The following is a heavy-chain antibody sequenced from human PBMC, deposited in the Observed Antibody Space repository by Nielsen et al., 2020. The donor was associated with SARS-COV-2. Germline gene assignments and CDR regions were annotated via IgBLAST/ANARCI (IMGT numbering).Heavy chain of an antibody. V-gene: IGHV1-2*06. CDR1: GYTFTGHY. CDR2: INPNNGGT. Sequence: ASVKVSCKASGYTFTGHYMHWVRQAPGQGLEWVGRINPNNGGTSNARSFEGRVTMTRATSISTAYMELTSLTSDDTAVYYCARGEVELDPGSSGELWGYYYMDVWGKGTTVTVSS. J-gene: IGHJ6*03. D-gene: IGHD1-1*01. CDR3: ARGEVELDPGSSGELWGYYYMDV.